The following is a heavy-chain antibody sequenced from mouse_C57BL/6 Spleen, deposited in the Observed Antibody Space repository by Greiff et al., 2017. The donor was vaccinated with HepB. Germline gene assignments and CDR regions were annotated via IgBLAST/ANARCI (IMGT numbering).Heavy chain of an antibody. Sequence: DVKLQESGPGMVKPSQSLSLTCTVTGYSITSGYDWHWIRHFPGNKLEWMGYISYSGSTNYNPSLKSRISITHDTSKNHFFLKLNSVTTEDTATYYCAREGVTTVVSHWYFDVWGTGTTVTVSS. V-gene: IGHV3-1*01. CDR3: AREGVTTVVSHWYFDV. D-gene: IGHD1-1*01. CDR2: ISYSGST. J-gene: IGHJ1*03. CDR1: GYSITSGYD.